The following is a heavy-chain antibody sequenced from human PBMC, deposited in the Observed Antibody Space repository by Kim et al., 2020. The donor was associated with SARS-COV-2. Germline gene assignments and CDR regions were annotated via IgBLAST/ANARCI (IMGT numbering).Heavy chain of an antibody. D-gene: IGHD2-15*01. V-gene: IGHV4-59*13. CDR2: IYYSGST. Sequence: SETLSLTCTISGGSISSYYWSWIRQPPGKGLEWIGYIYYSGSTNYNPSLKSRVTISVDTSKNQFSLKLSSVTAADTAVYYCARDGEGCSGGSCYPYGMDVWGQGTTVTVSS. CDR1: GGSISSYY. CDR3: ARDGEGCSGGSCYPYGMDV. J-gene: IGHJ6*02.